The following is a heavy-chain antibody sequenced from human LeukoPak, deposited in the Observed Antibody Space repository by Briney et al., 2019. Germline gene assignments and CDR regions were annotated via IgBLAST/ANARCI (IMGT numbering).Heavy chain of an antibody. D-gene: IGHD6-19*01. CDR2: INHSGST. Sequence: SETLSLTCAVYGVSFSGYYWSWIRQPPGKGLEWIGEINHSGSTNYNPSLKSRVTISVDTSKNQFSLKLSSVTAADTAVYYCARRSGWYLRPYLDYWGQGTLVTVSS. J-gene: IGHJ4*02. CDR3: ARRSGWYLRPYLDY. V-gene: IGHV4-34*01. CDR1: GVSFSGYY.